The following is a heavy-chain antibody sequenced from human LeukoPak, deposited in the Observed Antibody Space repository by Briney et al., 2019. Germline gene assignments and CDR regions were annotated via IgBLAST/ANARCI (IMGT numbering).Heavy chain of an antibody. Sequence: GGSLRLSCAASGFTFSSYAMHWVRQAPGKGLEYVSAISSNGGSTYYANSVKGRFTISRDNSKNTLYLQMGSLRAEDMAVYYCARGRTNDGWDYWGQGTLVTVSS. D-gene: IGHD1-1*01. CDR2: ISSNGGST. CDR3: ARGRTNDGWDY. CDR1: GFTFSSYA. V-gene: IGHV3-64*01. J-gene: IGHJ4*02.